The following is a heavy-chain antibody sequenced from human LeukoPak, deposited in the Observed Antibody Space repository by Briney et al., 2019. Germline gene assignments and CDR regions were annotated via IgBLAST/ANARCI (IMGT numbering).Heavy chain of an antibody. Sequence: GGSLRLSCSASGFTFSSYAMHWVRQAPGKGLEYVSAISSNGDSTYYADSVKGRFTISRDNSKNTLYLQMNSLRAEDTAVYYCAKRTSGSSWYSSDYWGQGTPVTVSS. V-gene: IGHV3-64*04. CDR1: GFTFSSYA. J-gene: IGHJ4*02. CDR2: ISSNGDST. D-gene: IGHD6-13*01. CDR3: AKRTSGSSWYSSDY.